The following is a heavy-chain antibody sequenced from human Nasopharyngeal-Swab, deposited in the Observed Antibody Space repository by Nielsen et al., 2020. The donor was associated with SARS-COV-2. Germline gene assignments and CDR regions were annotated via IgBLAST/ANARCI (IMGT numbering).Heavy chain of an antibody. V-gene: IGHV6-1*01. CDR1: GASVSNNRAA. J-gene: IGHJ3*01. CDR3: ARIQQQLPGIV. CDR2: TYSRSQWNY. D-gene: IGHD6-13*01. Sequence: LRLSCAISGASVSNNRAAWSWIRQSPSRGLAWLGRTYSRSQWNYDYADSVRGRVTVNPDTSRNQVSLHLNSVTPEDTAVYYCARIQQQLPGIVWGQGTMVIVSS.